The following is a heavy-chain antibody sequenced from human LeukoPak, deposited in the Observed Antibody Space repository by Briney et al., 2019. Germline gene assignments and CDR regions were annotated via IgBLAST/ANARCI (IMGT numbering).Heavy chain of an antibody. CDR1: GGSIHSY. Sequence: SETLSLTCTVSGGSIHSYWSWIRQPAGKGLEWIGRISGSGTITYNPALQGRLTISIDTSKNQFSLKLMSVTAADTAVYYCARDSGTTGEVKFDPWGQGTLVTVSS. V-gene: IGHV4-4*07. CDR2: ISGSGTI. J-gene: IGHJ5*02. CDR3: ARDSGTTGEVKFDP. D-gene: IGHD3-10*01.